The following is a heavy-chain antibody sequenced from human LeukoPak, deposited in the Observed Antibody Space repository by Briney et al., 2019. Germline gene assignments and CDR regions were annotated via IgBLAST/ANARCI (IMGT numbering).Heavy chain of an antibody. Sequence: GASVKVSCKASGYTFTGQYIHWVRQAPGQGPEWMGWINPNSGGANYAQKFQGRVTMTRDTSISTAYMEVSSLRSDDTAVYYCARSYSYDSSGYYGAKWGQGTPVTVSS. V-gene: IGHV1-2*02. J-gene: IGHJ4*02. CDR3: ARSYSYDSSGYYGAK. CDR1: GYTFTGQY. CDR2: INPNSGGA. D-gene: IGHD3-22*01.